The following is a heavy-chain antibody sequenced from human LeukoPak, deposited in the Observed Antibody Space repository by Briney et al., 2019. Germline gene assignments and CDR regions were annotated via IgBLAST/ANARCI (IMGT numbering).Heavy chain of an antibody. D-gene: IGHD2/OR15-2a*01. Sequence: ASVKVSCKASGSRFTSYAISWVRRAPGQGLEWMGWISAHNGNTDTDYPQKLQGRLTMTTDIFTNTAYRALRSLRSAVSAMWTRVCNTVIANSETSSARFDPWGEGTLVTVSS. CDR2: ISAHNGNTDT. CDR1: GSRFTSYA. V-gene: IGHV1-18*01. J-gene: IGHJ5*02. CDR3: VCNTVIANSETSSARFDP.